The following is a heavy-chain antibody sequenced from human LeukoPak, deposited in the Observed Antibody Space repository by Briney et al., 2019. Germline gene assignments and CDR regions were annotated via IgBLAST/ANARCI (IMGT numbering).Heavy chain of an antibody. CDR1: GGSISSGSYY. J-gene: IGHJ4*02. Sequence: SETLSLTCTVSGGSISSGSYYWSWIRQPAGKGLEWIGRIYSGGTTNYNPSLKGRVNISVDTSKHQFSLKLSSVTAADTAVYYCARDFWSGSYYFDCWGQGTLVTVSS. CDR2: IYSGGTT. V-gene: IGHV4-61*02. D-gene: IGHD3-3*01. CDR3: ARDFWSGSYYFDC.